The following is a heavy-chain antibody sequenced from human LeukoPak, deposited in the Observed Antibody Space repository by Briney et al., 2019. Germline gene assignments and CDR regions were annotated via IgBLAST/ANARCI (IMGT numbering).Heavy chain of an antibody. Sequence: PGGSLRLSCTASGFTFSSYGMSWVRQAPGKGLEWVSAISGSGGSTYYADSVKGRFTISRDNSKNTLYLQMNSLRPEDTAVFYCARDADVVVPATPSWIDPWGQGTLVTVSS. CDR3: ARDADVVVPATPSWIDP. CDR1: GFTFSSYG. V-gene: IGHV3-23*01. J-gene: IGHJ5*02. D-gene: IGHD2-15*01. CDR2: ISGSGGST.